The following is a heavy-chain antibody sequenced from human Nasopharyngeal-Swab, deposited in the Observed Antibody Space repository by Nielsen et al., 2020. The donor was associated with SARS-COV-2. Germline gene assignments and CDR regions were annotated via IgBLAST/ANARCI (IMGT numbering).Heavy chain of an antibody. CDR3: ARDIAVAGLFDY. CDR2: ISAYNGNT. D-gene: IGHD6-19*01. V-gene: IGHV1-18*01. Sequence: WVRQAPGQGLEWMGWISAYNGNTNYARKLQGRVNMTTDTSTSTAYMELRSLRSDDTAVYYCARDIAVAGLFDYWGQGTLVTVSS. J-gene: IGHJ4*02.